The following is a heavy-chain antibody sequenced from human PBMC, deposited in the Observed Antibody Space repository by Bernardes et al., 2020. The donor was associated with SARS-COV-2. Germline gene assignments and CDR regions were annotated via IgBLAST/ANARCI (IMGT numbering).Heavy chain of an antibody. CDR1: GFTFSNYA. CDR2: ISGSGGSP. D-gene: IGHD3-22*01. CDR3: AKDLDSSGYYYVPGY. J-gene: IGHJ4*02. Sequence: AASGFTFSNYAMSWVRPAPGKGLAWVPAISGSGGSPYYADSVKGRFTISRDNSKNTLYLQMNSLRAEDTAVYYCAKDLDSSGYYYVPGYWGQGTLVTDSS. V-gene: IGHV3-23*01.